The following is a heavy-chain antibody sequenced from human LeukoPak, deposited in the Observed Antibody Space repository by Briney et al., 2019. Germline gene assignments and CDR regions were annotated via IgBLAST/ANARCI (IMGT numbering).Heavy chain of an antibody. V-gene: IGHV3-23*01. Sequence: GGSLRLSCAASGFNFANHAMCWVRQTPGKGLEWVSAISGGGDITYYADSVTGRFTISRDNSKDTLFLQMHSLRPGDTAVYYCVREDTPATANYWGQGTLVTISS. CDR1: GFNFANHA. J-gene: IGHJ4*02. CDR3: VREDTPATANY. CDR2: ISGGGDIT. D-gene: IGHD2-21*02.